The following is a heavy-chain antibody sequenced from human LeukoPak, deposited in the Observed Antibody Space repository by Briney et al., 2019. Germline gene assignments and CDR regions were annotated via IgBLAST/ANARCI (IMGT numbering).Heavy chain of an antibody. V-gene: IGHV3-7*01. CDR1: GFTLSSYW. Sequence: PGGSLRLSCAASGFTLSSYWMSWVRQAPGKGLEWVANIEQDGSEKNYVGSVKGRFTISRDDAKNSLYLQMNSLRAEDTAVYYCARERIAAAGPFDPWGQGTLVTVSS. CDR3: ARERIAAAGPFDP. D-gene: IGHD6-13*01. J-gene: IGHJ5*02. CDR2: IEQDGSEK.